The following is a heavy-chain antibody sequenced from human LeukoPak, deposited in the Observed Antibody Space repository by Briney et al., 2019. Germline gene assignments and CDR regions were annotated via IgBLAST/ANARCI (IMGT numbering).Heavy chain of an antibody. D-gene: IGHD3-10*02. CDR2: ISGSGGST. Sequence: GGSLRLSCAASGFTFSSYAMSWVRQAPGKGLEWVSAISGSGGSTYYADSVKGRFAISRDNAKNSLYLQMNSLRAEDTAVYYCAELGITMIGGVWGKGTTVTISS. V-gene: IGHV3-23*01. J-gene: IGHJ6*04. CDR1: GFTFSSYA. CDR3: AELGITMIGGV.